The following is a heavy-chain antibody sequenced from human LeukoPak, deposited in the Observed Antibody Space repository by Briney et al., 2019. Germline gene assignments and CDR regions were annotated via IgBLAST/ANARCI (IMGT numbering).Heavy chain of an antibody. J-gene: IGHJ6*02. V-gene: IGHV1-69*10. Sequence: SVNVSCKASGGTFSSYAISWVRQAPGQGLEWMGRIIPILGIANYAQKFQGRVTITADKSTSTAYMELSSLRSEDTAVYYCASPSGSYSPDYYGMDVWGQGTTVTVSS. CDR1: GGTFSSYA. CDR2: IIPILGIA. CDR3: ASPSGSYSPDYYGMDV. D-gene: IGHD1-26*01.